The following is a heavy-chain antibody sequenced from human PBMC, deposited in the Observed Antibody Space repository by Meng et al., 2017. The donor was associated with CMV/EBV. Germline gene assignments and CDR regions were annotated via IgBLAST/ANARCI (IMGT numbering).Heavy chain of an antibody. J-gene: IGHJ4*02. CDR1: GFTFSSYA. Sequence: QVQLVESGXGVVQPGRXLRLSCAASGFTFSSYAMHWVRQAPGKGLEWVAVISYDGSNKYYADSVKGRFTISRDNSKNTLYLQMNSLRAEDTAVYYCASGGAGVAGTGYWGQGTLVTVSS. D-gene: IGHD6-19*01. CDR3: ASGGAGVAGTGY. V-gene: IGHV3-30-3*01. CDR2: ISYDGSNK.